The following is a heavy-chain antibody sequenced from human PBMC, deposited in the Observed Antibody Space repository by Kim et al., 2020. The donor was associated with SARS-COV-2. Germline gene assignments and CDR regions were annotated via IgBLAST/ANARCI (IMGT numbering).Heavy chain of an antibody. CDR2: GSP. CDR3: ARDAGPGFDF. J-gene: IGHJ4*02. D-gene: IGHD6-13*01. V-gene: IGHV1-46*04. Sequence: GSPTYDQKLHGRVPMTRDTSAGTVYMDLSSLRSEDTAVYYCARDAGPGFDFWGQGTLVTVSS.